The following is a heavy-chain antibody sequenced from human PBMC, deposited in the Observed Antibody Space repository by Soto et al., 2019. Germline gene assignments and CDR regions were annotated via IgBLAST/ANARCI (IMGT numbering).Heavy chain of an antibody. V-gene: IGHV1-69*13. CDR2: IIPIFGTA. CDR1: GGTFSSYA. Sequence: ASVKVSCKASGGTFSSYAISWVRQAPGQGLEWMGGIIPIFGTANYAQKFQGRVTITADESTSTAYMELSSLRSEDTAVYYCATLGATHPYYYYGMDVWGQGTTVPVSS. CDR3: ATLGATHPYYYYGMDV. J-gene: IGHJ6*02. D-gene: IGHD1-26*01.